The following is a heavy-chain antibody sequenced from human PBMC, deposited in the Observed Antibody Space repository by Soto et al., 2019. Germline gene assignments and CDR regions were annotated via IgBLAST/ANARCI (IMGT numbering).Heavy chain of an antibody. D-gene: IGHD2-15*01. J-gene: IGHJ6*02. CDR2: ISTYNGDT. V-gene: IGHV1-18*01. Sequence: QVQLVQSGAEVRKPGASVKVSCKASGYTFSTSGMSWLRQAPGQGLEWMGWISTYNGDTNDAPKFQDRVTMTSDTSTSTVYMELRSLRSDDTAVYYCARAGAAPYYYYGIDVWGQGTRVTVSS. CDR1: GYTFSTSG. CDR3: ARAGAAPYYYYGIDV.